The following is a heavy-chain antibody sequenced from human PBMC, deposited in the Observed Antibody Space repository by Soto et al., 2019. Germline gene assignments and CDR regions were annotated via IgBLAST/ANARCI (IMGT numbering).Heavy chain of an antibody. V-gene: IGHV3-9*01. CDR1: GFPFDDYA. CDR2: ISWNSGSI. J-gene: IGHJ3*02. CDR3: AKDHPMTPDAFDI. Sequence: PGGSLRLSCAASGFPFDDYAMHWVRQAPGKGLEWVSGISWNSGSIGYADSVKGRFTISRDNAKNSLYLQMNSLRAEDTALYYCAKDHPMTPDAFDIWGQGTMVTVSS.